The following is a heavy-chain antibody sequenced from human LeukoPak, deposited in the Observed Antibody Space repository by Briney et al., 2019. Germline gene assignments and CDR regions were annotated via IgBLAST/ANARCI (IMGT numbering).Heavy chain of an antibody. V-gene: IGHV1-8*01. CDR1: GYTFTSYD. Sequence: ASVKVSCKASGYTFTSYDINWVRQATGQGLEWMGWMNPNSGNTGYAQKFQGRVTMTRNTSISTAYMELSSLRSEDTAVYYCARGRDTMVRGVIIRKPNWFDPWGQGTLVTVSS. J-gene: IGHJ5*02. D-gene: IGHD3-10*01. CDR3: ARGRDTMVRGVIIRKPNWFDP. CDR2: MNPNSGNT.